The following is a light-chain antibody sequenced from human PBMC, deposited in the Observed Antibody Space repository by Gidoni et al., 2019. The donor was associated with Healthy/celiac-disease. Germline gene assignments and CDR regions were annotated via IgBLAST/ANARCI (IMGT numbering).Light chain of an antibody. V-gene: IGLV3-19*01. CDR1: SLRSYY. J-gene: IGLJ2*01. Sequence: SSDLTHNPAVSVALGQTVRITCQGDSLRSYYASWYQQKPGQAPVLVIYGKTNRPSGIPDRFSGSSSGNTASLTITGAQAEDEADYYCKSRDSSGNPVVFGGGTKLTVL. CDR3: KSRDSSGNPVV. CDR2: GKT.